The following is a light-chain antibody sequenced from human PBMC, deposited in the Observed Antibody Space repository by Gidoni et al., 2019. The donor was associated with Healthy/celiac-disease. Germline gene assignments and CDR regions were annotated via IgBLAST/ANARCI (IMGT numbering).Light chain of an antibody. CDR3: SSYTSSSTPLYV. J-gene: IGLJ1*01. Sequence: QSALTQPAPVSGSPGQSIPISCTGTSIDVGGYNYVSWYQQHPGKAPKLMIYEVSNRPSGVSNRFSGSKSGNTASLTISGLQAEDEADYYCSSYTSSSTPLYVFGTGTKVTVL. CDR1: SIDVGGYNY. V-gene: IGLV2-14*01. CDR2: EVS.